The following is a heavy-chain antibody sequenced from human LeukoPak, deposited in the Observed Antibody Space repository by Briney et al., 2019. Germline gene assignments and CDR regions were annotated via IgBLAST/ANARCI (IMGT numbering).Heavy chain of an antibody. CDR3: ATDLDYIRMCY. D-gene: IGHD3-16*01. CDR2: ISGSGGST. Sequence: GGSLRLSCAASGFTFSSYAMSWVRQAPGKGLEWVSAISGSGGSTYYADSVKGRFTISRDNSKNTLYLQMNSLRAEDTAVYYCATDLDYIRMCYWGQGTLVTVSS. V-gene: IGHV3-23*01. J-gene: IGHJ4*02. CDR1: GFTFSSYA.